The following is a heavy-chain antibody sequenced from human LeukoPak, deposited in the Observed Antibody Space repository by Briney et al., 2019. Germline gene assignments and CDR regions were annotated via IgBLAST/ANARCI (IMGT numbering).Heavy chain of an antibody. V-gene: IGHV3-7*03. CDR2: IKQDGSEK. Sequence: GGSLRLSCAASGFTFSSYAMNWVRQAPGKGLEWVANIKQDGSEKYYVDSVKGRFTISRDNAKNSLYLQMNSLRAEDTAEYYCATSYSSGWSSYWGQGTLVTVSS. J-gene: IGHJ4*02. CDR1: GFTFSSYA. D-gene: IGHD6-19*01. CDR3: ATSYSSGWSSY.